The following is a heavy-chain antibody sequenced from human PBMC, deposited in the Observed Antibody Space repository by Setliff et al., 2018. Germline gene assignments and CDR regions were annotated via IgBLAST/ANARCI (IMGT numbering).Heavy chain of an antibody. CDR2: INTNSGKT. D-gene: IGHD3-22*01. V-gene: IGHV1-18*01. Sequence: GASVKVSCKASGYTITNFALNWVRQAPGQGPEWMGWINTNSGKTKYAEKVQGRVTMSTDTSTSTAYMELRSLRSDDTAVYFCARAGKYFDDTSGYYYDRDYYFYMDVWGKGTTVTVSS. J-gene: IGHJ6*03. CDR1: GYTITNFA. CDR3: ARAGKYFDDTSGYYYDRDYYFYMDV.